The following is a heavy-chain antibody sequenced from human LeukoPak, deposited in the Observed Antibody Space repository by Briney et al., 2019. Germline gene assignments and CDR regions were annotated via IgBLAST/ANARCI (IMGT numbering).Heavy chain of an antibody. D-gene: IGHD6-19*01. CDR1: GGSISSYY. V-gene: IGHV4-4*07. J-gene: IGHJ4*02. CDR2: IYTSGST. Sequence: PSETLSLTCTVSGGSISSYYWSWIRQPAGKGLEWIGRIYTSGSTNYNPSLKSRVTISVDKSKNQFSLKLSSMTAADTAVYHCARDRYSSGLDYWGQGTLVTVSS. CDR3: ARDRYSSGLDY.